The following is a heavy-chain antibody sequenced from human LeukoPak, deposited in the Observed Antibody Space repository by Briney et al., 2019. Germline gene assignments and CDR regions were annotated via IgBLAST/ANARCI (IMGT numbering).Heavy chain of an antibody. CDR2: ISSSGSTR. CDR3: ARGIGSSTWPLAL. V-gene: IGHV3-48*03. D-gene: IGHD6-13*01. Sequence: GGSLRLSCAASGFTFSSYEMNWVRQAPGKGLEWVSYISSSGSTRYYADSVKGRFTISRDNAKNSLYLQLNSLRAEDTAVYYCARGIGSSTWPLALWGQGTLATVSS. CDR1: GFTFSSYE. J-gene: IGHJ4*02.